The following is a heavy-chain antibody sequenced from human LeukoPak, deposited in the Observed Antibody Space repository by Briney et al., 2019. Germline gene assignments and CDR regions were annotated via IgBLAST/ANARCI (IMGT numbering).Heavy chain of an antibody. V-gene: IGHV1-24*01. CDR1: GYTLTELS. Sequence: ASVKVSCKVSGYTLTELSMHWVRQAPGKGLEWMGGFDPEDGETIYAQKFQGRVTMTRNTSISTAYMELSSLRSEDTAVYYCARGQLLWFGELSFDYWGQGTLVTVSS. D-gene: IGHD3-10*01. CDR2: FDPEDGET. CDR3: ARGQLLWFGELSFDY. J-gene: IGHJ4*02.